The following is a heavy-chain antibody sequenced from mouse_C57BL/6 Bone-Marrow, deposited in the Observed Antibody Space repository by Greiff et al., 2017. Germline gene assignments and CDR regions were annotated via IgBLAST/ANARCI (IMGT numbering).Heavy chain of an antibody. Sequence: EVQVVESGPGLVKPSQSLSLTCSVTGYSITSGYYWNWIRQFPGNKLEWMGYISYDGSNNYNPSLKNRISITRDTSKNQFFLKLNSVTTEDTATYYCAREKGSSPAGFAYWGQGTLVTVSA. V-gene: IGHV3-6*01. D-gene: IGHD1-1*01. CDR1: GYSITSGYY. CDR2: ISYDGSN. J-gene: IGHJ3*01. CDR3: AREKGSSPAGFAY.